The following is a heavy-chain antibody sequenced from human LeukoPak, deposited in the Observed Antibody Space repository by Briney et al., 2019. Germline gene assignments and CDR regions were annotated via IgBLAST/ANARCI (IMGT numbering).Heavy chain of an antibody. CDR2: IYYSGST. D-gene: IGHD6-13*01. CDR1: GGSFSGYY. J-gene: IGHJ5*02. CDR3: ATDRSSYPSYNWFDP. Sequence: PSETLSLTCAVYGGSFSGYYWSWIRQPPGKGLEWIGYIYYSGSTNYNPSLKSRVTISVDTSKNQFSLKLSSVTAADTAVYYCATDRSSYPSYNWFDPWGQGTLVTVSS. V-gene: IGHV4-59*12.